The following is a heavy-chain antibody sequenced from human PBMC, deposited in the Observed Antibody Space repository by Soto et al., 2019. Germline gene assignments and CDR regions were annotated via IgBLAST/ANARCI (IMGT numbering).Heavy chain of an antibody. V-gene: IGHV3-23*01. Sequence: GGSLRLSCAASGFTFSSFAMNWVRQAPGKGLEWVSAISGSAGSTYYADSVKGRFTISRDNSKNTLYLQMNSLRAEDTAVYYCAKDHGGYTYGYPYYGMDVWGQGTTVTVSS. D-gene: IGHD5-18*01. CDR3: AKDHGGYTYGYPYYGMDV. CDR2: ISGSAGST. J-gene: IGHJ6*02. CDR1: GFTFSSFA.